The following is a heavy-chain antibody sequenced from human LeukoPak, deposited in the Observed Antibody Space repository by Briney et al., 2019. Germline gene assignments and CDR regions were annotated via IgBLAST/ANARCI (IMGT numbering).Heavy chain of an antibody. V-gene: IGHV3-23*01. CDR3: AKDRAGTPWAD. Sequence: GGSLRLSCAASGFTFITYSMSWVRQAPGEGLEWVSTVNPGGTSTYYADSVKGRFTISRDNSVNTVYLQMNSLRAEDTAVYYCAKDRAGTPWADWGQGTLVTVSS. D-gene: IGHD1-1*01. J-gene: IGHJ4*02. CDR2: VNPGGTST. CDR1: GFTFITYS.